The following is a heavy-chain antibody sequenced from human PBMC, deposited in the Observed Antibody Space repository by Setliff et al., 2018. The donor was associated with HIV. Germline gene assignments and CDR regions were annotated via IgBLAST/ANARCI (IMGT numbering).Heavy chain of an antibody. Sequence: PSETLSLTCSVSGDSISSSTDYWGWIRQPPGKGLEWIGSIYYSGSTNYNPSLKSRVTISIGTSKNHFSLKLSSVRAEDTAVYYCARVRGITMIVVVILDAFDIWGQGTMVTVSS. J-gene: IGHJ3*02. CDR2: IYYSGST. CDR1: GDSISSSTDY. CDR3: ARVRGITMIVVVILDAFDI. D-gene: IGHD3-22*01. V-gene: IGHV4-39*07.